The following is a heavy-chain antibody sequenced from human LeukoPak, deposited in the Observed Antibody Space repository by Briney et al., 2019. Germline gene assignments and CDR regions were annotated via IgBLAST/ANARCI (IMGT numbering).Heavy chain of an antibody. V-gene: IGHV3-48*04. D-gene: IGHD6-13*01. CDR1: GFTFSSYW. J-gene: IGHJ3*02. CDR3: ARDMGHSSSWEDAFDI. Sequence: PGGSLRLSCAASGFTFSSYWMTWVRQAPGKGLEWFSYISSSSTTIYYADSVKGRFTISRDNAKNSLYLQMNSLRAEDTAVYYCARDMGHSSSWEDAFDIWGQGTMVTVSS. CDR2: ISSSSTTI.